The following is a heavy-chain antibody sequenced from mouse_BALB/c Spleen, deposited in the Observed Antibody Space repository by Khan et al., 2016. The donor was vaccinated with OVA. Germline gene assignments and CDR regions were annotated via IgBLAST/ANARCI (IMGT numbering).Heavy chain of an antibody. V-gene: IGHV5-9*02. D-gene: IGHD2-10*01. Sequence: EVKLVESGGGLVKPGGSLKLSCAPSGFAFSSYDMSWVRQTPEKRLEWVATISGTGIYTYYPDSVKGRFTISRDNARNTLYLQMSSLRSEDTALYYCARPSYYGNPWFTYWDQGTLVTVSA. CDR1: GFAFSSYD. J-gene: IGHJ3*01. CDR2: ISGTGIYT. CDR3: ARPSYYGNPWFTY.